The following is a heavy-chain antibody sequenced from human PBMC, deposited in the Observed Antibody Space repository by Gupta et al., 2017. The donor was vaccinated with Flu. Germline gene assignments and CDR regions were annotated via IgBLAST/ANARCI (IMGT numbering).Heavy chain of an antibody. V-gene: IGHV3-23*01. D-gene: IGHD3-10*01. CDR3: AKSSWTVLWFGDDRPTDY. CDR1: GFTFSTYA. J-gene: IGHJ4*02. Sequence: EVQLLDSGGGLVQPGVSLRLSCGASGFTFSTYAMGWVRQAPGKGLEWVSAISGSGSSIYYARSVRGRFTISRDNSKNTLFLQMNSLSADETAVYYCAKSSWTVLWFGDDRPTDYWGQGTLVTVSS. CDR2: ISGSGSSI.